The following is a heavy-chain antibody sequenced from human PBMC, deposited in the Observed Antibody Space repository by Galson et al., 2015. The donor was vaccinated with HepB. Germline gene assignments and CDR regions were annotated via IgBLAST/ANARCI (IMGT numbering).Heavy chain of an antibody. CDR3: AKNYGYFDS. CDR2: ITSTGDTI. CDR1: GFSFSTWA. J-gene: IGHJ4*02. V-gene: IGHV3-23*01. D-gene: IGHD4-17*01. Sequence: RLSCAASGFSFSTWAVTWVRQAPGKGLEWVSVITSTGDTIYYADSVKGRFTVSRDNSKSTLYLQLSNLRADDTAVYYCAKNYGYFDSWGQGTLVTVSS.